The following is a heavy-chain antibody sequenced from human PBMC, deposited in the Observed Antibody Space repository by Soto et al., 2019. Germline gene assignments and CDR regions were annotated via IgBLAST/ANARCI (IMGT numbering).Heavy chain of an antibody. D-gene: IGHD3-3*01. V-gene: IGHV3-33*01. CDR3: ARDASYYSLWSGYYPSRNGMDV. Sequence: QVQVVESGGGVVQPGRSLRLSCAASGFTFSSFGMHWVRQAPGKGLEWVSLIWYDGSKKSYGDSVKGRFTISRDNSRNPVYLQMNSWRADDTAVYYCARDASYYSLWSGYYPSRNGMDVWGQGTTVTVSS. CDR1: GFTFSSFG. CDR2: IWYDGSKK. J-gene: IGHJ6*02.